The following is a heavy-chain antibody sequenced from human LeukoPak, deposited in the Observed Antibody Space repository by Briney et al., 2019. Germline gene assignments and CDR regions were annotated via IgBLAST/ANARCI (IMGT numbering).Heavy chain of an antibody. D-gene: IGHD5-24*01. CDR2: ISAYNGNT. J-gene: IGHJ4*02. CDR1: GYTFTGYY. Sequence: ASVKVSCTASGYTFTGYYMHWVRQAPGQGLEWMGWISAYNGNTNYAQKLQGRDTMTTDTSTSTAYMELRSLRSDDTAVYYCARDLKRRDGYNWHYWGQGTLVTVSS. CDR3: ARDLKRRDGYNWHY. V-gene: IGHV1-18*04.